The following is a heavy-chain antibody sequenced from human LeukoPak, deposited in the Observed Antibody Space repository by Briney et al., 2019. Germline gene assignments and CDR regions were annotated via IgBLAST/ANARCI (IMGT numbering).Heavy chain of an antibody. Sequence: SETLSLTCIVSGGSISSYYWSWIRQPPGKGLEWIGYIYYSGSTNYNPSLKSRVTISVDTSKNQFSLKLSSVTAADTAVYYCARRSSWGNYFDYWGQGTLVTVSS. D-gene: IGHD3-16*01. CDR2: IYYSGST. CDR3: ARRSSWGNYFDY. V-gene: IGHV4-59*08. CDR1: GGSISSYY. J-gene: IGHJ4*02.